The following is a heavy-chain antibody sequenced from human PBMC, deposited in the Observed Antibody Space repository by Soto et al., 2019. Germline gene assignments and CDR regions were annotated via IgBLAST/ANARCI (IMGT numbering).Heavy chain of an antibody. CDR2: IIPIFGTA. V-gene: IGHV1-69*01. Sequence: QVQLVQSGAEVKKPGSSVKVSCKASGGTFSSYAISWVRQAPGQGLEWMGGIIPIFGTANYAQKFQGRVTITADESTSTAYMALSSLRSEDTAVYYCAREGRGVGATTVPGFGDYFDYWGQGTLVTVSS. CDR3: AREGRGVGATTVPGFGDYFDY. CDR1: GGTFSSYA. J-gene: IGHJ4*02. D-gene: IGHD1-26*01.